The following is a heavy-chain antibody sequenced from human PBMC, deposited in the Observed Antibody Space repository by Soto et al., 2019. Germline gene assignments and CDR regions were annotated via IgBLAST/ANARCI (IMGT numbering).Heavy chain of an antibody. CDR3: ARRGYSSSWYYYRLAV. CDR1: GYTFTSYG. D-gene: IGHD6-13*01. CDR2: ISAYNGNT. Sequence: GASVKVSCKASGYTFTSYGISWVRQAPGQGLEWMGWISAYNGNTNYAQKLQGRVTMTTDTSTSTAYMELRSLRSEDTAVYYCARRGYSSSWYYYRLAVRGQGTTVTVSS. J-gene: IGHJ6*02. V-gene: IGHV1-18*01.